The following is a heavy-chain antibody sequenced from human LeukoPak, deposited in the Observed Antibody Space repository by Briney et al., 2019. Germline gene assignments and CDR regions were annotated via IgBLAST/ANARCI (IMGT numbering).Heavy chain of an antibody. CDR2: IRYDGSNK. D-gene: IGHD2-2*01. CDR3: AKDLEWDCSSTSCYFGGDY. J-gene: IGHJ4*02. Sequence: GGSLRLSCAASGLTFSSYGMHWVRQAPGKGLEWVAFIRYDGSNKYYADSVKGRFTISRDNSKNTLYLQMNSLRAEDTAVYYCAKDLEWDCSSTSCYFGGDYWGQGTLVTVSS. V-gene: IGHV3-30*02. CDR1: GLTFSSYG.